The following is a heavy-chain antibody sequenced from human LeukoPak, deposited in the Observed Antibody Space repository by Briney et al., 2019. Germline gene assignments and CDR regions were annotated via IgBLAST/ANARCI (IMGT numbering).Heavy chain of an antibody. CDR2: IMPLFGTA. CDR3: ARDVHGDYGSGWFDP. V-gene: IGHV1-69*05. J-gene: IGHJ5*02. CDR1: GGTFNNSA. D-gene: IGHD4-17*01. Sequence: XVKVSCKTSGGTFNNSAISWVRQAPGQGLEWLGGIMPLFGTAGYSQKFQGRVTITKDESTRTVYLELNSMASDDTAVYYCARDVHGDYGSGWFDPWGQGTLVSVSS.